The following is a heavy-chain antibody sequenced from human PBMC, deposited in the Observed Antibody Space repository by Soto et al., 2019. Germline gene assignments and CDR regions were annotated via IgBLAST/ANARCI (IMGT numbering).Heavy chain of an antibody. V-gene: IGHV1-3*01. CDR3: ARDVSIAAALYDY. Sequence: ASVKVXCKASGYTFTSYAMHWVRQAPGQRLEWMGWINAGNGNTKYSQKFQGRVTITRDTSASTAYMELSSLRSEDTAVYYCARDVSIAAALYDYWGQGTLVTVSS. CDR2: INAGNGNT. D-gene: IGHD6-13*01. CDR1: GYTFTSYA. J-gene: IGHJ4*02.